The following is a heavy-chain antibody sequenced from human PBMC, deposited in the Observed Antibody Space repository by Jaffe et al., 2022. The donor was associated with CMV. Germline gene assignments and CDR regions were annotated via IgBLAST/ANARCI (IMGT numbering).Heavy chain of an antibody. CDR3: AREHQLLYRGGTNWFDP. D-gene: IGHD2-2*02. CDR1: GGSISSSSYY. V-gene: IGHV4-39*02. J-gene: IGHJ5*02. CDR2: IYYSGST. Sequence: QLQLQESGPGLVKPSETLSLTCTVSGGSISSSSYYWGWIRQPPGKGLEWIGSIYYSGSTYYNPSLKSRVTISVDTSKNQFSLKLSSVTAADTAVYYCAREHQLLYRGGTNWFDPWGQGTLVTVSS.